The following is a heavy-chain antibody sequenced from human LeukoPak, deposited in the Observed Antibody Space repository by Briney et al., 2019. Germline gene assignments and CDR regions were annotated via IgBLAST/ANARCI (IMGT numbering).Heavy chain of an antibody. CDR1: GGSFSGYY. CDR2: INHSGST. Sequence: PSETLSLTCAVYGGSFSGYYWSWIRQPPGKGLEWIGEINHSGSTNYNPSLKSRVTISVDTSENQFSLKLSSVTAADTAVYYCARGLAGLYYMDVWGKGTTVTVSS. CDR3: ARGLAGLYYMDV. D-gene: IGHD1-14*01. J-gene: IGHJ6*03. V-gene: IGHV4-34*01.